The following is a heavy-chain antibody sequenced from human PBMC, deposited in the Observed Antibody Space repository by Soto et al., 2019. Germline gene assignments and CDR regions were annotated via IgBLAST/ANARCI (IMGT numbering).Heavy chain of an antibody. CDR3: AKSPKVSRTSFDY. D-gene: IGHD3-9*01. J-gene: IGHJ4*02. Sequence: PGGSLRLSCVASGFTFSSYALNWVRQAPGRGLEWVSAISGSGGTTYYADSVKGRFTISRDNSKNTLFLQMNSLRAEDAAIYYCAKSPKVSRTSFDYWGQGSLVTVSS. CDR2: ISGSGGTT. CDR1: GFTFSSYA. V-gene: IGHV3-23*01.